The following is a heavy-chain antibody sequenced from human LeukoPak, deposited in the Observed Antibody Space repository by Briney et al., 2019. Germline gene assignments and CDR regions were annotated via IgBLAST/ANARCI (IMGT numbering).Heavy chain of an antibody. V-gene: IGHV3-66*01. D-gene: IGHD6-13*01. CDR3: ASGYSSSWYVRFYYYYGKDV. J-gene: IGHJ6*02. Sequence: GGSLRLSCAASGFTVSSNYMSWVRQAPGKGLEWVSVIYSGGSTYYADSVKGRFTISRDNSKNTLYLQMNSLRAEDTAVYYCASGYSSSWYVRFYYYYGKDVWGQGTTVTVSS. CDR1: GFTVSSNY. CDR2: IYSGGST.